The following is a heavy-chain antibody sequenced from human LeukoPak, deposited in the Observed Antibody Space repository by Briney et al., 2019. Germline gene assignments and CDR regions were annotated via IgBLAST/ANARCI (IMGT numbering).Heavy chain of an antibody. CDR3: ASTPLYYDFWSGPHAFDI. Sequence: NPSETLSLTCAVYGGSFSGYYWSWIRQPPGKGLEWVGEINHSGSTNYNPSLKSRVTISVDTPKNQFSLKLSSVTAADTAVYYCASTPLYYDFWSGPHAFDIWGQGTMVTVSS. V-gene: IGHV4-34*01. CDR2: INHSGST. J-gene: IGHJ3*02. CDR1: GGSFSGYY. D-gene: IGHD3-3*01.